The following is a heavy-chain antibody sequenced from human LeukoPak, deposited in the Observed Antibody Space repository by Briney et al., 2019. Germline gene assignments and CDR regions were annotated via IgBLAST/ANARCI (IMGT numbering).Heavy chain of an antibody. Sequence: GGSLRLSCAASGFTFISYGMHWVRQAPGKGLEWVAVMWYDGSNKYYADSVKGRFTISRDNSKNTLYLQMNSLRAEDTAVYYCARESIAAAGNNYYYYYGMDVWGQGTTVTVSS. D-gene: IGHD6-13*01. V-gene: IGHV3-33*01. CDR2: MWYDGSNK. J-gene: IGHJ6*02. CDR3: ARESIAAAGNNYYYYYGMDV. CDR1: GFTFISYG.